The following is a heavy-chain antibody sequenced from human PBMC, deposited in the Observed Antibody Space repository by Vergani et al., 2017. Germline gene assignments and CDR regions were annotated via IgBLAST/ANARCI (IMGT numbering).Heavy chain of an antibody. Sequence: QVQLVQSGAEVKTPGASVKVSCKASGYTFTSYDINWVRQATGQGLEWMGWMNPNSGNTGYAQKFQGRVTMTRNTSISTAYMELSSLSSEDTAVYYCARVGGSSWYLYYYYGMDVWGQGTTVTVSS. CDR1: GYTFTSYD. CDR3: ARVGGSSWYLYYYYGMDV. CDR2: MNPNSGNT. J-gene: IGHJ6*02. D-gene: IGHD6-13*01. V-gene: IGHV1-8*01.